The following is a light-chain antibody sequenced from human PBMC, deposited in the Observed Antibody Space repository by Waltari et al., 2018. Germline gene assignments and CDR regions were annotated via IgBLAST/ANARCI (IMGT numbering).Light chain of an antibody. Sequence: DIQMTQSPSTLSASVGDRVTITFRASQSITNWLAWYQQKPGKAPKLLIYSASNLESGVPSRFSGSGSGTEFTLTISSLQPDDFATYYCQQYDNYWTFGQGTKVEIK. J-gene: IGKJ1*01. CDR2: SAS. CDR1: QSITNW. CDR3: QQYDNYWT. V-gene: IGKV1-5*01.